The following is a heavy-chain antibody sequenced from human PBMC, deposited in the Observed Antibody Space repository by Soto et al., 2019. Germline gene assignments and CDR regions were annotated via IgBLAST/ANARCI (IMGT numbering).Heavy chain of an antibody. CDR3: AKDDTVSTLYYYGMDV. CDR1: GFTFSSYG. J-gene: IGHJ6*02. D-gene: IGHD4-4*01. V-gene: IGHV3-30*18. CDR2: ISYDGTNK. Sequence: QVQLVESGGGVVQPGRSLILSCAASGFTFSSYGMPWVRQTPGKGLEWVAVISYDGTNKYYADSVKGRFSISRDNSKNTLYLQMNSLRAEDTAVYYCAKDDTVSTLYYYGMDVWGQGTTVIVSS.